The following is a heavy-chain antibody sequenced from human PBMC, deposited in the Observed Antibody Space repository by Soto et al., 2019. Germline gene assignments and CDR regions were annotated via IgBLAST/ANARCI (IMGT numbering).Heavy chain of an antibody. CDR2: IYYSGST. Sequence: QVQLQESGPGLVKPSQTLSLTCTVSGGSISSGGYYWSWIRQHPGKGLEWFGYIYYSGSTYYNPSLKSRVTISVDTSKNQFSLKLSSVTAADTAVYYCARDSYYDSSGYKPYGYFDYWGQGTLVTVSS. CDR3: ARDSYYDSSGYKPYGYFDY. J-gene: IGHJ4*02. D-gene: IGHD3-22*01. V-gene: IGHV4-31*03. CDR1: GGSISSGGYY.